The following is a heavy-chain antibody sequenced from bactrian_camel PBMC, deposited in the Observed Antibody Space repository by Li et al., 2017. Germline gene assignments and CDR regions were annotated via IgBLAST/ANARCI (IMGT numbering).Heavy chain of an antibody. CDR2: IYSDGRNT. CDR1: RFTFRSYD. D-gene: IGHD5*01. Sequence: HVQLVESGGGLAQPGGSLRLSCAASRFTFRSYDMNWVRQAPGKGLEWVSTIYSDGRNTYYSDAVKGRFTISRDDARNTVYLQLNGLKIEDTAMYYCANLEAWSSGYWGQGTQVTVS. V-gene: IGHV3-2*01. CDR3: ANLEAWSSGY. J-gene: IGHJ4*01.